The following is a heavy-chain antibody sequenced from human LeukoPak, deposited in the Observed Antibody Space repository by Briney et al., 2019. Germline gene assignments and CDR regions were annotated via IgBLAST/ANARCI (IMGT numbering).Heavy chain of an antibody. CDR2: IYPGDSDT. V-gene: IGHV5-51*01. D-gene: IGHD4-17*01. CDR3: ARQGYGDYARSAFDI. CDR1: GYSFSSYW. Sequence: GESLKISCKGSGYSFSSYWIGWVRQMPGKGLEWMGIIYPGDSDTRYSLSFQGQVTISADKSITTAYLQWSSLKASDTAMYYCARQGYGDYARSAFDIWGQGTMVTVSS. J-gene: IGHJ3*02.